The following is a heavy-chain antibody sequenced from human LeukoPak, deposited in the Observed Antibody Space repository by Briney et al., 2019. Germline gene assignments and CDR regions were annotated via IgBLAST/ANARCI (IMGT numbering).Heavy chain of an antibody. CDR3: AKDQGRYYDYVWGSYRHENWFDP. CDR2: ICGSGGST. Sequence: PGGSLRLSCAASGFTFRSYAMSWVRQAPGKGVEWVSDICGSGGSTYYADSEKGRFTISRDNSKNTLYLQMNSLRAEDTAVYYCAKDQGRYYDYVWGSYRHENWFDPWGQGTLVTVSS. J-gene: IGHJ5*02. D-gene: IGHD3-16*02. CDR1: GFTFRSYA. V-gene: IGHV3-23*01.